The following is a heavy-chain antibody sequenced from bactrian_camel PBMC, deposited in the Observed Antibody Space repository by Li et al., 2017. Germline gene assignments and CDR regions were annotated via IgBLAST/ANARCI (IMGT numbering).Heavy chain of an antibody. CDR2: MDSDGTT. V-gene: IGHV3S53*01. J-gene: IGHJ4*01. D-gene: IGHD5*01. CDR3: NVGLCGTWPPGQDNY. CDR1: GYRFGNIFTHRN. Sequence: VQLVESGGGLVQPGGSLKLSCAASGYRFGNIFTHRNMGWYRQAPGNVRELVSSMDSDGTTIYADSVKGRFTISQDNAKNTVYLQMNNLKPEDTATYYCNVGLCGTWPPGQDNYWGPGTQVTVS.